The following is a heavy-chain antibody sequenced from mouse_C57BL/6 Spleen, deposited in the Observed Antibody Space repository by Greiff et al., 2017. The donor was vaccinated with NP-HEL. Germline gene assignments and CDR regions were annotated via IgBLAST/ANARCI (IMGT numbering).Heavy chain of an antibody. CDR3: AHSSGYWFAY. D-gene: IGHD3-2*02. Sequence: VQLQQSGPELVKPGASVKISCKASGYTFTDYYMNWVKQSHGKSLEWIGDINPNNGGTSYNQKFKGKATLTVDKSSSTAYMELRSLTSEDSAVYYCAHSSGYWFAYWGQGTLVTVSA. J-gene: IGHJ3*01. CDR1: GYTFTDYY. CDR2: INPNNGGT. V-gene: IGHV1-26*01.